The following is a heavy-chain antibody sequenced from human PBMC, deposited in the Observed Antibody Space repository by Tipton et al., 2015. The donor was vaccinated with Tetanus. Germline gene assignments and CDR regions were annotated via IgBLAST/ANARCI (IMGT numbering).Heavy chain of an antibody. V-gene: IGHV4-39*01. CDR2: IYFSGDT. J-gene: IGHJ4*02. D-gene: IGHD3-22*01. CDR3: ARHSSGYFTFFDY. CDR1: GVSIADNTNY. Sequence: TLSLTCTVSGVSIADNTNYWGWIRQSPGKGLEWIGSIYFSGDTYSNPSLKSRATISVDTSRNQFSLRLSSVTAEDTAVYYCARHSSGYFTFFDYWGQGTLVTASS.